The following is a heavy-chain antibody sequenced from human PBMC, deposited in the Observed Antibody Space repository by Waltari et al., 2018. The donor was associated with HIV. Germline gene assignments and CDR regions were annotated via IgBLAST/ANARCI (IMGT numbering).Heavy chain of an antibody. J-gene: IGHJ4*02. V-gene: IGHV4-59*01. CDR3: ATSEDGYRFDY. Sequence: QVQLQESGPGLVKPSETLSLTCSVSAGAIYYWGWIRQPPGKGLEWIAYKYSSGSSNYNPSLYSRVTISEDTSKNQLSLSLTSVTAADTAVYYCATSEDGYRFDYWGQGTLVTVAS. D-gene: IGHD2-21*01. CDR2: KYSSGSS. CDR1: AGAIYY.